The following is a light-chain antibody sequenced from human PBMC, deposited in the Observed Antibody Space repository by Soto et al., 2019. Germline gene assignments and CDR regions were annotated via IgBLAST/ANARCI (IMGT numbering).Light chain of an antibody. CDR1: SSDVGGYNY. V-gene: IGLV2-8*01. CDR2: EVT. J-gene: IGLJ2*01. CDR3: SSFAGSNNLL. Sequence: QSVLTQPPSASGSPGQSVTISCTGTSSDVGGYNYVSWYQQHPGKAPKLIIYEVTKRPSGVPDRFSGSKSGNTASLTVSGLQAEDEADYYCSSFAGSNNLLFGGGTQLTVL.